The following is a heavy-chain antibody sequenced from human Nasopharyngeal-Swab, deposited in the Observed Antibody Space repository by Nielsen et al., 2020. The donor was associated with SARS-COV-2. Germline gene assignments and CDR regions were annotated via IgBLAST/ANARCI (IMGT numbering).Heavy chain of an antibody. V-gene: IGHV6-1*01. CDR2: TYYGSKWYN. CDR3: ARGFLQTGFDY. D-gene: IGHD3-9*01. J-gene: IGHJ4*02. CDR1: GDSVSSNNVG. Sequence: SETLSLTCAISGDSVSSNNVGWNWIRQSPSRGLEWLGRTYYGSKWYNHYAPSVKSRVTIKPDTSKNQFSLRMDSVTPEDSAVYYCARGFLQTGFDYWGQGTLVTVSS.